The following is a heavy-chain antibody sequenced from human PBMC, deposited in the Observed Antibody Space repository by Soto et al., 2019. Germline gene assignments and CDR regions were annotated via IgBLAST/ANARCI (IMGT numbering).Heavy chain of an antibody. CDR3: ARQHYYDSSGYYTWN. V-gene: IGHV4-39*01. Sequence: TSVTLSLTCPVSGGSISRGDYYWGWIRQPPGKGLEWIATVHYSGSTYYTPSLKNRVTISADTSNNQFSLRLNSVTAADTAVYYCARQHYYDSSGYYTWNWGQGTLVTVSS. D-gene: IGHD3-22*01. J-gene: IGHJ4*02. CDR1: GGSISRGDYY. CDR2: VHYSGST.